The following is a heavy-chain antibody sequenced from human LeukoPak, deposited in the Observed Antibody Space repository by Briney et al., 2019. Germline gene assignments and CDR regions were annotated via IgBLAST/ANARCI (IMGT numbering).Heavy chain of an antibody. V-gene: IGHV3-23*01. D-gene: IGHD3-22*01. CDR2: ISGSGGST. J-gene: IGHJ4*02. Sequence: GGSLRLSCAASGFTFSSYAMSWVRQALGRGLEWVSAISGSGGSTYYADSVKGRFTISRDNSRNTLYLQMNNLRAEDTAVYYCAKISGSGYYPDYWGQGTLVTVSS. CDR3: AKISGSGYYPDY. CDR1: GFTFSSYA.